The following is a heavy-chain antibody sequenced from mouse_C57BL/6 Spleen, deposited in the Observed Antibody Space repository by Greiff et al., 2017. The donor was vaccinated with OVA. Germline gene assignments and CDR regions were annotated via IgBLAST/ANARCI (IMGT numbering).Heavy chain of an antibody. CDR2: IDPSDSYT. CDR1: GYTFTRYW. CDR3: ASPYGSSYGGYFDV. D-gene: IGHD1-1*01. V-gene: IGHV1-69*01. J-gene: IGHJ1*03. Sequence: QVQLQQPGAELVMPGASVKLSCKASGYTFTRYWMHWVKPRPGQGLAWIGEIDPSDSYTNYNQKFKGKSTLTVDKSSSTAYMQFSSLTSEDSAVYYCASPYGSSYGGYFDVWGTGTTVTVSS.